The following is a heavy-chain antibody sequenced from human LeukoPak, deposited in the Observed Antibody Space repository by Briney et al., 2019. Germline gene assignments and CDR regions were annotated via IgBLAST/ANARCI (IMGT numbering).Heavy chain of an antibody. D-gene: IGHD3-10*01. Sequence: EASVKVSCKASGYTFTGYYMHWVRQAPGQGLEWMGWINPNSGGTNYAQKFQGRVTMTRDTSISTAYMELSRLRSDGTAVYYCARDLGGSGSYYFYWGQGTLVTVSS. CDR2: INPNSGGT. V-gene: IGHV1-2*02. CDR1: GYTFTGYY. CDR3: ARDLGGSGSYYFY. J-gene: IGHJ4*02.